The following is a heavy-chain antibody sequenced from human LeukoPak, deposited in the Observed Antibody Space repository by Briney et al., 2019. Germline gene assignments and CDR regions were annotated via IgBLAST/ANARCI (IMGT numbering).Heavy chain of an antibody. V-gene: IGHV3-33*01. CDR2: ICYDGSNK. D-gene: IGHD3-3*01. CDR3: ARGAYDFWSGYPIDDDY. CDR1: GFTFSSYG. Sequence: GGSLRLSCAASGFTFSSYGVHWVRQAPGKGLVWVAGICYDGSNKYYADSVKGRFTISRDNSKNTLYLQMNSLRAEDTAVYYCARGAYDFWSGYPIDDDYWGQGTLVTVSS. J-gene: IGHJ4*02.